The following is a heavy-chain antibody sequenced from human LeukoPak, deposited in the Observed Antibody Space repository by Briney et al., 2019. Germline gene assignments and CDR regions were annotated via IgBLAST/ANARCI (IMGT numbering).Heavy chain of an antibody. V-gene: IGHV3-48*01. CDR2: ISRGGGTI. D-gene: IGHD3-10*01. J-gene: IGHJ4*02. CDR3: ARVHPVVRGGSTLDY. CDR1: GFDFSTYV. Sequence: GGFLRLSCEASGFDFSTYVMNWVRQAPGKGLEWLSYISRGGGTIYYADSLKGRFSVSRDNGKNSLFLQMDGLRVEDTAVYFCARVHPVVRGGSTLDYWGQGTLVTVSS.